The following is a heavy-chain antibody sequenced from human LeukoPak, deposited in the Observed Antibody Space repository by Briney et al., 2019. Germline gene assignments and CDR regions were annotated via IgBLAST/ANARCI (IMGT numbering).Heavy chain of an antibody. CDR3: AKAYGYCSSTSCSHEEFDY. Sequence: PGGSLRLSCAASGFTFSSYGMHWVRQAQGKGLEWVALISYDGSNKYYADSVKGRFTISRDNSKNTLYLQMNSLRAEDTAVYYCAKAYGYCSSTSCSHEEFDYWGQGTLVTVSS. V-gene: IGHV3-30*18. CDR1: GFTFSSYG. J-gene: IGHJ4*02. D-gene: IGHD2-2*01. CDR2: ISYDGSNK.